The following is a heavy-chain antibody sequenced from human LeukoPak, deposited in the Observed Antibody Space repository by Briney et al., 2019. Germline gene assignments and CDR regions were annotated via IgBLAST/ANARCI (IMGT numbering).Heavy chain of an antibody. J-gene: IGHJ4*02. CDR3: ARDQRVGYYDSSGLDY. Sequence: PGGSLRLSCAAYGFTFSSYAMHWVRQAPGKGLEWVAVISYDGSNKYYADSVKGRFTISRDNSKNTLYLQMNSVRAEDTAVYYCARDQRVGYYDSSGLDYWGQGTLVTVSS. V-gene: IGHV3-30-3*01. D-gene: IGHD3-22*01. CDR2: ISYDGSNK. CDR1: GFTFSSYA.